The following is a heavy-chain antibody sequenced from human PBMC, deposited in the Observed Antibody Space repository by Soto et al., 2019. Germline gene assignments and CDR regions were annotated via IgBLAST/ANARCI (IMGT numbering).Heavy chain of an antibody. CDR1: GFTFSDYY. J-gene: IGHJ6*02. CDR2: ISSSGSTI. Sequence: GGSLRLSCAASGFTFSDYYMSWIRQAPGKGLEWVSYISSSGSTIYYADSVKGRFTISRDNAKNSLYLQMNRLRAEDTAVYYCARAEVEQLVRMLDYYYGMDVWGQGTTVTVSS. D-gene: IGHD6-13*01. V-gene: IGHV3-11*01. CDR3: ARAEVEQLVRMLDYYYGMDV.